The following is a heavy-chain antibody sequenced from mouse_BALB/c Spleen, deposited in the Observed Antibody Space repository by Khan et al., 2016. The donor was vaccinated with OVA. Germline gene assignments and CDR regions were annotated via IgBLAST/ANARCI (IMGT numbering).Heavy chain of an antibody. Sequence: VQLQESGPGLVQPSQSLSITCTVSGCSLNNYSVHWVRQSPGKGLEWLGVIWSAGSTDYNAAFISRLTISKDNSRSQVFFKMNSLQPNDTAIYYCARRGYDYGRGALFAYWGQGTLVTVSA. CDR3: ARRGYDYGRGALFAY. J-gene: IGHJ3*01. D-gene: IGHD2-4*01. CDR2: IWSAGST. V-gene: IGHV2-2*02. CDR1: GCSLNNYS.